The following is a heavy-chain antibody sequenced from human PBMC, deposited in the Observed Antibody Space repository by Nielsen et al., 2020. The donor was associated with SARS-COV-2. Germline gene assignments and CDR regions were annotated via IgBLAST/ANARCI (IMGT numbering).Heavy chain of an antibody. D-gene: IGHD6-13*01. CDR2: ISWNSGSI. CDR3: AKVSSSWYGGDY. CDR1: GFTFSSYG. Sequence: GGSLRLSCAASGFTFSSYGMHWVRQAPGKGLEWVSGISWNSGSIGYADSVKGRFTISRDNAKNSLYLQMNSLRAEDTALYYCAKVSSSWYGGDYWGQGTLVTVSS. V-gene: IGHV3-9*01. J-gene: IGHJ4*02.